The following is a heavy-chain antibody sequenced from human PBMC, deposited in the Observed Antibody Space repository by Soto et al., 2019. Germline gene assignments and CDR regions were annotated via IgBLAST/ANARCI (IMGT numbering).Heavy chain of an antibody. V-gene: IGHV3-7*02. Sequence: GGSLRLSCEISGFLFSSYWMSWVRQAPGKGLEWVAHINQDGNEKYYVDSVKGRFTISRDNAKNSLYLQMNSLRAEDTAVYYCAIRASYYDSSGYFDYWGQGTLVTVS. CDR3: AIRASYYDSSGYFDY. CDR2: INQDGNEK. D-gene: IGHD3-22*01. CDR1: GFLFSSYW. J-gene: IGHJ4*02.